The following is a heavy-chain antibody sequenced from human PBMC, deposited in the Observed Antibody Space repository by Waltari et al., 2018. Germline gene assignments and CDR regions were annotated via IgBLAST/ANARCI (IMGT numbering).Heavy chain of an antibody. V-gene: IGHV3-53*04. Sequence: EMQLVQSGGGLVQPAGSLRLPCKVSAFGVTANYLTWVRQAPGKGHEWVSVINPDGSTDYADSVKGRFSISRHQSENTVYLEMNSVRPEDTGVYFCARELGLFVDPWGQGSQVIVSS. CDR1: AFGVTANY. CDR3: ARELGLFVDP. J-gene: IGHJ5*02. D-gene: IGHD3-16*01. CDR2: INPDGST.